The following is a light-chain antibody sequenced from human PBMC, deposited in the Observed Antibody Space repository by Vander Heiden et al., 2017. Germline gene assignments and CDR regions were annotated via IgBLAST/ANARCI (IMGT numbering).Light chain of an antibody. CDR2: KYT. Sequence: ELTQPPSVPVPSGQTARITCSGDAQGKQYSYWYQQKPGQAPVLIIDKYTKRPSGIPERFSGSSSGTQVTLTISGVQAEDEADYFCQSADTSGIHHVIVFGTGTRVTVL. CDR1: AQGKQY. V-gene: IGLV3-25*03. CDR3: QSADTSGIHHVIV. J-gene: IGLJ1*01.